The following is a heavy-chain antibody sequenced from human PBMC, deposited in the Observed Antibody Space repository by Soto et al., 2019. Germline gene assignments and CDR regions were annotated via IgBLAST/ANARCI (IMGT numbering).Heavy chain of an antibody. V-gene: IGHV4-59*01. CDR1: CDSIRSYY. CDR2: LYYTGTT. J-gene: IGHJ3*02. CDR3: ARESFNSFDI. Sequence: SETLSLTCTVSCDSIRSYYWSWIRQPPGKGLEWITYLYYTGTTTYNPSLKSRVTISLDSSQNQFSLQLSSVTAADTAVYYCARESFNSFDIWGQGTMVTVSS.